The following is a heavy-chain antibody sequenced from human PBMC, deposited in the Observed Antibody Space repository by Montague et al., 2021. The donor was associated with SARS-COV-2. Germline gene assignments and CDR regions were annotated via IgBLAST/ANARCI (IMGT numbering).Heavy chain of an antibody. Sequence: SETLSLTCTVYAGTISSSSYSWGWIRQPPGKGLASIGCIYNSDSTYYNPSLKSRVTISVDTSKNQFSLKLSSVTAADTAVYYCARQKMGSVTIFGVVMHDRLFGSWGPLTLVTVSS. D-gene: IGHD3-3*01. V-gene: IGHV4-39*01. CDR3: ARQKMGSVTIFGVVMHDRLFGS. CDR2: IYNSDST. J-gene: IGHJ5*01. CDR1: AGTISSSSYS.